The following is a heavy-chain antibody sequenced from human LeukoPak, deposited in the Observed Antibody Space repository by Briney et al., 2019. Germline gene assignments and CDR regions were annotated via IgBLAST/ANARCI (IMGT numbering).Heavy chain of an antibody. J-gene: IGHJ4*02. V-gene: IGHV3-9*01. D-gene: IGHD2-2*01. CDR3: AKDGGGIVVPAALDY. Sequence: PGRSLRLSCAASGFTFDDYAMHWVRQAPGKGLEWVSGISWNSGSIGYADSVKGRFTISRDNSKNTLYLQMNSLRAEDTAVYYCAKDGGGIVVPAALDYWGQGTLVTVSS. CDR1: GFTFDDYA. CDR2: ISWNSGSI.